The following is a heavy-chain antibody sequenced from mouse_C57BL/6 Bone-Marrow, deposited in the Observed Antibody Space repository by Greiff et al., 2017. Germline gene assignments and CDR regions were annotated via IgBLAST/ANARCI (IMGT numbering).Heavy chain of an antibody. J-gene: IGHJ2*01. V-gene: IGHV5-6*01. D-gene: IGHD4-1*01. CDR2: ISSGGSYT. CDR1: GFTFSSYG. CDR3: ARHNWDDYSDY. Sequence: EVQGVESGGDLVKPGGSLKLSCAASGFTFSSYGMSWVRQTPDKRLEWVATISSGGSYTYYPDSVKGRFTISRDNAKNTLYLQMSSLKSEDTAMYYCARHNWDDYSDYWGQGTTLTVSS.